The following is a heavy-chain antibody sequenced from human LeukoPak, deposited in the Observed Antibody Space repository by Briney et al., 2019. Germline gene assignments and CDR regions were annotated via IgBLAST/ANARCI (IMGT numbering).Heavy chain of an antibody. D-gene: IGHD6-19*01. V-gene: IGHV3-23*01. CDR2: ITGSGGSA. CDR1: GFRFSIYA. Sequence: GGSLRLSCAASGFRFSIYAMTWVRQAPGKGLEWVSAITGSGGSAYYADSVKGRFTISRDNAKNSLYLQMNSLRAEDTAVYYCARAIAVAEGYWGQGTLVTVSS. J-gene: IGHJ4*02. CDR3: ARAIAVAEGY.